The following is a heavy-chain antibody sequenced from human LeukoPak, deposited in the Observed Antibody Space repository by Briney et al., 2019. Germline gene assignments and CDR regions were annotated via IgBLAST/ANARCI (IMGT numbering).Heavy chain of an antibody. CDR3: ARGPYYDYVWGSYRPRNDAFDI. CDR2: INHSGST. D-gene: IGHD3-16*02. Sequence: PGGSLRLSCAASGFTFSNYNMNWVRQAPGKGLEWIGEINHSGSTNYNPSLKSRVTISVDTSKNQFSLKLSSVTAADTAVYYCARGPYYDYVWGSYRPRNDAFDIWGQGTMVTVSS. V-gene: IGHV4-34*01. J-gene: IGHJ3*02. CDR1: GFTFSNYN.